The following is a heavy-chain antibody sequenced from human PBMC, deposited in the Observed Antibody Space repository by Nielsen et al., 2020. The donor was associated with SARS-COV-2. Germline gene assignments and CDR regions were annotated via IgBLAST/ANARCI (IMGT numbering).Heavy chain of an antibody. D-gene: IGHD7-27*01. CDR2: INSDASST. J-gene: IGHJ4*02. Sequence: ETLSLTCAASGLTFSGYNMHWVRQAPGTGLVWVSSINSDASSTVYADSVRGRFTISRDNSKNTLYLQMNSLRGEDTAVYYCARGNGWGSYFDYWGQGTLVTVSS. V-gene: IGHV3-74*01. CDR3: ARGNGWGSYFDY. CDR1: GLTFSGYN.